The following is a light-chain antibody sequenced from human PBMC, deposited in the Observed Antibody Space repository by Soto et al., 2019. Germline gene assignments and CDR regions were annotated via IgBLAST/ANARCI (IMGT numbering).Light chain of an antibody. CDR3: QQSYSTPWT. CDR2: APS. J-gene: IGKJ1*01. V-gene: IGKV1-39*01. CDR1: QTSSNW. Sequence: DIQVTQSPSTLSACVGDRVSITCRASQTSSNWLAWYHQKPGKAPKPLIHAPSSLQTGAPSRFSGSGSGTDFTLSISSLQPEDFATYYCQQSYSTPWTFGQGTTGDIK.